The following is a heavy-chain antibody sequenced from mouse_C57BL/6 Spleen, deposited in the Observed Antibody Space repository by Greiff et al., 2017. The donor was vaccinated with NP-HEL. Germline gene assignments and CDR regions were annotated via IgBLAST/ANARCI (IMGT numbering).Heavy chain of an antibody. CDR2: IYPRDGST. V-gene: IGHV1-78*01. D-gene: IGHD2-3*01. CDR3: ARDGYYHVGTYYFDY. J-gene: IGHJ2*01. CDR1: GYTFTDHT. Sequence: QVQLQQSDAELVKPGASVKISCKVSGYTFTDHTIHWMKQRPEQGLEWIGYIYPRDGSTKYNEKFKGKATLTADKSSSTAYMQRNSLTSEDSAVYVCARDGYYHVGTYYFDYWGQGTTLTVSS.